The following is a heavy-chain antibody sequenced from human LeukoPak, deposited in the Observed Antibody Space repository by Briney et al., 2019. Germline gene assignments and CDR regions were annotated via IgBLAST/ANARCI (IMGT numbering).Heavy chain of an antibody. CDR2: IYSGGST. CDR1: GFTVSSNY. J-gene: IGHJ4*02. D-gene: IGHD2/OR15-2a*01. V-gene: IGHV3-53*01. Sequence: GGSLRLSCAASGFTVSSNYMSWVRQAPGKGLEWVSDIYSGGSTYYADSVKGRFTISRDNSKNTLYLQMNSLRAEDTAVYYCATGGSMAHEGIHSWGQGTLVIVSS. CDR3: ATGGSMAHEGIHS.